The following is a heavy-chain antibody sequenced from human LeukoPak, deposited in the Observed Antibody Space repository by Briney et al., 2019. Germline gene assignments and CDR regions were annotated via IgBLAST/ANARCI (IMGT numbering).Heavy chain of an antibody. Sequence: GGSLRLSCVASGFPFNTYAMTWVRQAPGKGPEWVSVINGRSTRIYYAESVKGRFTISRDNSKNTLYLQMNFLRAGDTAVYYCAKDLPFMRSGYYAYNWFDPWGQGTLVTVSS. CDR1: GFPFNTYA. V-gene: IGHV3-23*01. D-gene: IGHD3-3*01. CDR3: AKDLPFMRSGYYAYNWFDP. J-gene: IGHJ5*02. CDR2: INGRSTRI.